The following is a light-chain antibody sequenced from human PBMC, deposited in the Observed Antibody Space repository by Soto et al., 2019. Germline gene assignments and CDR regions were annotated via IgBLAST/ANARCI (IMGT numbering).Light chain of an antibody. Sequence: QSVLTQPASVSGSPGQSITISCTGTRSDVGGYNFVSWFQHHPGKAPKLIIYDITNRPSGISNRFSGSKSGNTASLTISGLQAEDEADDYCSSYVSSRTYIFGTGTKLTVL. CDR3: SSYVSSRTYI. CDR1: RSDVGGYNF. CDR2: DIT. V-gene: IGLV2-14*03. J-gene: IGLJ1*01.